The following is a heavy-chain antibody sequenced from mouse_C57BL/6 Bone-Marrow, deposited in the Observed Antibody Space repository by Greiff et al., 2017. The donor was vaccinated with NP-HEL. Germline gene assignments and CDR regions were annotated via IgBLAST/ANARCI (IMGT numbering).Heavy chain of an antibody. V-gene: IGHV1-69*01. CDR2: IDPSDSYT. CDR1: GYTFTSYW. Sequence: QVQLQQPGAELVMPGASVKLSCKASGYTFTSYWMHWVKQRPGQGLEWIGEIDPSDSYTNYNQKFKGKSTLTVDKSSSTAYMQLSSLTSEDSAVYYCAREGQLWLRFPYFDYWGQGTTLTVSS. D-gene: IGHD3-2*01. CDR3: AREGQLWLRFPYFDY. J-gene: IGHJ2*01.